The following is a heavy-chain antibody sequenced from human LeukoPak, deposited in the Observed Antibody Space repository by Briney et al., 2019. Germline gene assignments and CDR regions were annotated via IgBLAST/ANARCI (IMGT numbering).Heavy chain of an antibody. V-gene: IGHV1-18*04. Sequence: ASVMVSCKASGYTFTSYGISWVRQAPGRGLEWMGWISAYNGNTNYAQKLQGRVTMTTDTSTSTAYMELRSLRSDDTAVYYCARDRNIAAAGTRSLDYWGQGTLVTVSS. CDR2: ISAYNGNT. J-gene: IGHJ4*02. D-gene: IGHD6-13*01. CDR1: GYTFTSYG. CDR3: ARDRNIAAAGTRSLDY.